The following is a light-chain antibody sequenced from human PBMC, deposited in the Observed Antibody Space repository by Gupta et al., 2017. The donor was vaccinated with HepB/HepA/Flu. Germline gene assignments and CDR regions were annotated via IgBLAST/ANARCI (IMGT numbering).Light chain of an antibody. V-gene: IGKV1-9*01. CDR3: QQLNSYPRYT. CDR1: QGISSY. Sequence: DIQLTQSPSFLSASVGDRVTITCRASQGISSYLAWYQQKQGKAPKLLIYAASTLQSGVPSRFSGSGSGTEFTLTISSLQPEDFATYYCQQLNSYPRYTFGQGTKLEIK. CDR2: AAS. J-gene: IGKJ2*01.